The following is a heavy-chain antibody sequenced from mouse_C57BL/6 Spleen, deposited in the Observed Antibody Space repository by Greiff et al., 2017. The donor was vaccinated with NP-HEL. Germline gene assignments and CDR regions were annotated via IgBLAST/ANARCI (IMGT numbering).Heavy chain of an antibody. CDR1: GFTFSSYA. CDR3: ARAYSNYVSYFDY. J-gene: IGHJ2*01. CDR2: ISDGGSYT. V-gene: IGHV5-4*03. D-gene: IGHD2-5*01. Sequence: EVNLVESGGGLVKPGGSLKLSCAASGFTFSSYAMSWVRQTPEKRLEWVATISDGGSYTYYPDNVKGRFTISRDNAKNNLYLQMSHLKSEDTAMYYCARAYSNYVSYFDYWGQGTTLTVSS.